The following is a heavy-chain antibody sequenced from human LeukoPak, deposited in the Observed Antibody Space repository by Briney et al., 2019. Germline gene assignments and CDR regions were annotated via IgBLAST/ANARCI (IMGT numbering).Heavy chain of an antibody. Sequence: GGSLRLSCAASGFTFSSYAMHWVRQAPGKGLEWVAVISYDGSNKYYADSVKGRFTISRDNSKNTLYLQMNSLRAGDTAVYYCARDIPYGDCRFDYWGQGTLVTVSS. CDR3: ARDIPYGDCRFDY. CDR1: GFTFSSYA. J-gene: IGHJ4*02. D-gene: IGHD4-17*01. V-gene: IGHV3-30-3*01. CDR2: ISYDGSNK.